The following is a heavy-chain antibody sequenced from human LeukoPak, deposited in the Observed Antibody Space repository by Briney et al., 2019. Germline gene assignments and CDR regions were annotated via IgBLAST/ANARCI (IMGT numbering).Heavy chain of an antibody. CDR1: GFTLSNYG. J-gene: IGHJ4*02. D-gene: IGHD6-6*01. Sequence: GGSLRLSCAVSGFTLSNYGMNWVRQAPGKGLEWVSYISSSSNAINYADSVKGRFTISRDNGKNSLYLQMNSLRVEDTAVYYCARGGAARPDYWGQGTLATVSS. V-gene: IGHV3-48*01. CDR3: ARGGAARPDY. CDR2: ISSSSNAI.